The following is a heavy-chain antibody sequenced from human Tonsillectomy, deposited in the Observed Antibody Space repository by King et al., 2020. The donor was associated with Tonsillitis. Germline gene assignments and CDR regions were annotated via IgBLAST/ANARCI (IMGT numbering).Heavy chain of an antibody. J-gene: IGHJ4*02. Sequence: VQLVESGGGVVQPGRSLRLSCAASGFTFSSYAMHWVRQAPGKGLEWVAAISYDGSNKYYADSVKGRFTISRDNSKNTLYLHMNSLRAEDTAGYYCANDWCCWIFDHWGQGTLVTVSA. CDR1: GFTFSSYA. CDR3: ANDWCCWIFDH. D-gene: IGHD4/OR15-4a*01. V-gene: IGHV3-30-3*02. CDR2: ISYDGSNK.